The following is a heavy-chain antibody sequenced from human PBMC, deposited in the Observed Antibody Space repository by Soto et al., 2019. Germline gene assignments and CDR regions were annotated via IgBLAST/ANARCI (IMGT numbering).Heavy chain of an antibody. CDR3: ARGSMIVNWRFFDY. CDR1: GFTFSSYA. J-gene: IGHJ4*02. CDR2: ISYDGSNK. D-gene: IGHD3-22*01. V-gene: IGHV3-30-3*01. Sequence: PGGSLRLSCAASGFTFSSYAMHWVRQAPGKGLEWVAVISYDGSNKYYADSVKGRFTISSDNSKNTLYLQMNSLRAEDTAVYYCARGSMIVNWRFFDYWGQGTLVTVSS.